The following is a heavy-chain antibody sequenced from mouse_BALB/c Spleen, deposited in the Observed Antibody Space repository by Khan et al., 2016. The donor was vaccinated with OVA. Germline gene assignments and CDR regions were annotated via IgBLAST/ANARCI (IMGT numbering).Heavy chain of an antibody. CDR2: IWVSGSK. Sequence: QVQLKESGPGLVAPSQSLSITCTVSGFSLTDYAVSWIRQPPGKGLEWLGVIWVSGSKYYNSVLKPRLSISKDNSKSQVFLKMNSLQTDDTAMYFCARDPPYCSKDYWGQGTSVTGSS. CDR1: GFSLTDYA. V-gene: IGHV2-6-5*01. J-gene: IGHJ4*01. CDR3: ARDPPYCSKDY.